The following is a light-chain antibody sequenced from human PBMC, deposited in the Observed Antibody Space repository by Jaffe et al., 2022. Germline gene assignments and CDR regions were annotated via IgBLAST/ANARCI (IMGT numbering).Light chain of an antibody. CDR3: LGYNSGPTWT. V-gene: IGKV1-27*01. CDR1: QGIRNY. Sequence: DIQMTQSPSSLSASVGDRVAITCRASQGIRNYLAWYQQKPGKVPELLIDAASTLQSGAPSRFSGSGSGTDFTLTISSLQPEDVATYYCLGYNSGPTWTFGQGTKVEIK. J-gene: IGKJ1*01. CDR2: AAS.